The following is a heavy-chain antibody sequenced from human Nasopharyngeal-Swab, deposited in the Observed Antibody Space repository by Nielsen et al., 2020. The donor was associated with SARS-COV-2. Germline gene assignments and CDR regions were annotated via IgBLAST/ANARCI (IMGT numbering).Heavy chain of an antibody. CDR3: SRVSGGDCYSFCYYYYYMDV. CDR1: GFTVSSNY. J-gene: IGHJ6*03. D-gene: IGHD2-21*02. Sequence: GESLKISCAASGFTVSSNYMSWVRQAPGKGLEWVSVIYSGGSTYYADSVKGRFTISRDNSKNTLYLQMNSLRAEDTAVYYCSRVSGGDCYSFCYYYYYMDVWDKGTTVTVSS. V-gene: IGHV3-53*01. CDR2: IYSGGST.